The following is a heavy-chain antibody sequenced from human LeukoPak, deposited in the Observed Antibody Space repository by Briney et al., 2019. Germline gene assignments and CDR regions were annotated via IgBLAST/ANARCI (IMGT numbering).Heavy chain of an antibody. CDR3: AKYRGFGDSYDS. Sequence: PGGSLRLSCAASGFPFTIYAMSWVRQAPGKGLEWVSSIGGSSTYSADFVKGRFTISRDTSKNTMDLQMNSLRAEDTAIYYCAKYRGFGDSYDSWGQGTLVTVSS. J-gene: IGHJ4*02. CDR2: IGGSST. V-gene: IGHV3-23*01. D-gene: IGHD3-10*01. CDR1: GFPFTIYA.